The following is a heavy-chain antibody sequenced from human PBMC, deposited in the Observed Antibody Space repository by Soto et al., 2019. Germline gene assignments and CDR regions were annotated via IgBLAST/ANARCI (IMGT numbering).Heavy chain of an antibody. CDR2: ISAYNGNT. J-gene: IGHJ6*02. V-gene: IGHV1-18*04. CDR3: ARIKGSGYYPYYYGMDV. D-gene: IGHD3-22*01. CDR1: GYTFTSYG. Sequence: ASVKVSCKASGYTFTSYGISWVRQAPGQGLEWMGWISAYNGNTNYAQKLQGRVTMTTDTSTSTAYMELRSLRSDDTAVYYCARIKGSGYYPYYYGMDVWGQGITVTVSS.